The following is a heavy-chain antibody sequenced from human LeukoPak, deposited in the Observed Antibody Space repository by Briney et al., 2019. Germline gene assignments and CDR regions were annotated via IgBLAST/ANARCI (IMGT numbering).Heavy chain of an antibody. J-gene: IGHJ4*02. CDR3: ARDLLGFNYGDYGGGFDY. D-gene: IGHD4-17*01. V-gene: IGHV1-2*02. CDR2: INPNSGGT. CDR1: GYTFTGYY. Sequence: ASVKVSCKASGYTFTGYYMHWVRQAPGQGLEWMGWINPNSGGTNYAQKFQGRVTMTRDTSTSTVYMELSSLRSEDTAVYYCARDLLGFNYGDYGGGFDYWGQGTLVTVSS.